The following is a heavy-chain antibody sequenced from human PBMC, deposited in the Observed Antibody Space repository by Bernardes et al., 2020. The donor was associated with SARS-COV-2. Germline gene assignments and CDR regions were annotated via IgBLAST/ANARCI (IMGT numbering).Heavy chain of an antibody. V-gene: IGHV3-23*01. CDR1: RFIFSDYA. D-gene: IGHD2-2*01. Sequence: GGSLRLSCVASRFIFSDYAMSWVRQAPGKGLEWISSIGGGVDTYYADSVKGRFTISRDNSRSALYLQMSDLRVEDTAIYYCTKDLTHDAAWNFDYWGRGTLVTVSS. CDR2: IGGGVDT. J-gene: IGHJ4*02. CDR3: TKDLTHDAAWNFDY.